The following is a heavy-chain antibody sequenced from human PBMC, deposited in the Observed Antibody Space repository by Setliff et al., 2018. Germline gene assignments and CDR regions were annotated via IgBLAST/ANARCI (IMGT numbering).Heavy chain of an antibody. Sequence: NPSETLSLTCAVYGGSFSGYYWNWIRQAPGKGLEWIGEINHRGTTSYTPSLKGRVTISVDTSKNLFSLKLSSVTAADTAVYFCARGPRFDYESPTYRRRFDPWGQGTAVTRLL. CDR2: INHRGTT. CDR3: ARGPRFDYESPTYRRRFDP. V-gene: IGHV4-34*01. CDR1: GGSFSGYY. J-gene: IGHJ5*02. D-gene: IGHD3-22*01.